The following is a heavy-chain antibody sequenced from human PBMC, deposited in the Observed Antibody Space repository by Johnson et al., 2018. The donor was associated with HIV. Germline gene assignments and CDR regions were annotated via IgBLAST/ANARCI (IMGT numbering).Heavy chain of an antibody. Sequence: QVQLVESGGGVVQPGRSLRLSCAASGFTFSIYAMHWVRQAPGTGLEWVSLISFDVHDKYYADSVKGRFTISRDNAKNSLYLQMNSLRAEDTALYYCARDRVGATPRTGYDAFDIWGQGTMVTVSS. CDR3: ARDRVGATPRTGYDAFDI. J-gene: IGHJ3*02. CDR1: GFTFSIYA. CDR2: ISFDVHDK. V-gene: IGHV3-30*04. D-gene: IGHD1-26*01.